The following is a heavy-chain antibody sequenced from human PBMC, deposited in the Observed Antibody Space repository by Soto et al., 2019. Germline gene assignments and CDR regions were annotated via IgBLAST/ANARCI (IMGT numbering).Heavy chain of an antibody. D-gene: IGHD3-3*01. V-gene: IGHV3-30-3*01. CDR1: GFSFSTYT. CDR3: AKDLDDFWSGYMAFDI. Sequence: GGSLRLSCAASGFSFSTYTLHWVRQAPGKGLEWVAVISYDGNYEYYADSVKGRFTISRDNSKKTMFLQTNSLRADDTAIYYCAKDLDDFWSGYMAFDIWGQGTMVTVSS. J-gene: IGHJ3*02. CDR2: ISYDGNYE.